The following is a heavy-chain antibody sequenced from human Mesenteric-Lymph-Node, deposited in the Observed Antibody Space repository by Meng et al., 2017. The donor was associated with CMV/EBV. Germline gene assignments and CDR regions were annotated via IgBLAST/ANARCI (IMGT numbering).Heavy chain of an antibody. CDR2: VQYTGIT. CDR3: ARPFPSWQSPRLDPFGA. V-gene: IGHV4-39*01. D-gene: IGHD6-19*01. J-gene: IGHJ5*02. Sequence: QLPLQESGPGQEKPSGTLAPTWNVSVDSISSFYYWGWIHQTPGRGPEWIGSVQYTGITYYSPSLKSRVTVSVDTSKNQFSLRLTSVTAADTAVYYCARPFPSWQSPRLDPFGAWGQGTLVTVSS. CDR1: VDSISSFYY.